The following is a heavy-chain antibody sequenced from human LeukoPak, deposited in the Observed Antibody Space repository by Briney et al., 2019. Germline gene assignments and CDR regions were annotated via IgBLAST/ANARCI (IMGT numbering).Heavy chain of an antibody. CDR3: ARVSGWYWFDQ. D-gene: IGHD6-19*01. CDR2: ISSDGHIT. CDR1: GYTFSSYA. J-gene: IGHJ5*02. V-gene: IGHV3-64*01. Sequence: GGSLRLSCEGSGYTFSSYAMHWVRQAPGKGLEYVAAISSDGHITYYANFVKGRFTISRDNSKNTLCLQMGSLRTEDMAVYYCARVSGWYWFDQWGQGTLVTVSS.